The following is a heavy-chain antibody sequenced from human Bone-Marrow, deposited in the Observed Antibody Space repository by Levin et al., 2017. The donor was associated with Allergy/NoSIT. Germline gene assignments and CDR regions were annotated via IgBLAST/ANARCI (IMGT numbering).Heavy chain of an antibody. D-gene: IGHD4-17*01. CDR3: ARDPATTVTNDY. Sequence: LSLTCAASGFTFRNYSMNWVRQAPGKGLEWLSYISETTSTIYYADSVKGRFTISRDNAKNSLYLQMNSLRDEDTAVYFCARDPATTVTNDYWGQGTLVTVSS. CDR1: GFTFRNYS. CDR2: ISETTSTI. V-gene: IGHV3-48*02. J-gene: IGHJ4*02.